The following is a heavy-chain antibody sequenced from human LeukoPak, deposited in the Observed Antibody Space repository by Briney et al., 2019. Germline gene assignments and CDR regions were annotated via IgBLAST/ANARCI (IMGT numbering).Heavy chain of an antibody. CDR1: GGTFSSYA. CDR2: IIPIFGTA. CDR3: ARAMPMVVTLPGKYYFDY. J-gene: IGHJ4*02. V-gene: IGHV1-69*05. D-gene: IGHD4-23*01. Sequence: GASVKVSCKASGGTFSSYAISWVRQAPGQGLEWMGGIIPIFGTANYAQKFQGRVTITTDESTSTAYMELSSLRSEDTAVYYCARAMPMVVTLPGKYYFDYWGQGTLVTASS.